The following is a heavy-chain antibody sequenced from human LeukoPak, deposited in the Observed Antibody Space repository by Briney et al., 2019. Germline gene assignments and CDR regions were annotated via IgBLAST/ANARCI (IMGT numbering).Heavy chain of an antibody. J-gene: IGHJ4*02. V-gene: IGHV3-23*01. CDR3: ARTQTEYSYGHPYCFDY. CDR2: SGGGT. Sequence: GGSLRLSCAASGFTFSNYAMAWVRQAPGKRLEWVSTSGGGTYYADSVKGRFTISRDNSKNTLYLQMNSLRAEDTAVYYCARTQTEYSYGHPYCFDYWGQGTLVTVSS. D-gene: IGHD5-18*01. CDR1: GFTFSNYA.